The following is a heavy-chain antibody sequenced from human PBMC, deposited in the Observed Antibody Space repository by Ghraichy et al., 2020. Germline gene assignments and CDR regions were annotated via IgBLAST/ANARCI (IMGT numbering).Heavy chain of an antibody. CDR1: GGSISSGGYS. V-gene: IGHV4-30-2*01. Sequence: SETLSLTCAVSGGSISSGGYSWSWIRQPPGKGLEWIGYIYHSGSTYYNPSLKSRVTISVDRSKNQFSLKLSSVTAADTAVYYCARAAKYHTYYYYGMDVWGQGTTVTVSS. CDR3: ARAAKYHTYYYYGMDV. CDR2: IYHSGST. J-gene: IGHJ6*02. D-gene: IGHD2-2*01.